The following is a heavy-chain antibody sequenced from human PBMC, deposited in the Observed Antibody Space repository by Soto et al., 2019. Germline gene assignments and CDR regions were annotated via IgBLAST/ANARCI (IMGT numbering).Heavy chain of an antibody. D-gene: IGHD4-17*01. CDR3: ERVGSLMTTVTTVDY. V-gene: IGHV4-61*01. CDR1: GGSVSSGSYY. J-gene: IGHJ4*02. CDR2: IYYSGST. Sequence: PSETLSLTCTVSGGSVSSGSYYWSWIRQPPGKGLEWIGYIYYSGSTNYNPSLKSRVTISVDTSKNQFSLKLSSVTAADTAVYYCERVGSLMTTVTTVDYWGQGTLVTVSS.